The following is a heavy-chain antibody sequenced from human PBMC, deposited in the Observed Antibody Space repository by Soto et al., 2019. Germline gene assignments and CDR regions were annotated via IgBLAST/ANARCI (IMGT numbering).Heavy chain of an antibody. D-gene: IGHD3-3*01. CDR2: ISYDESNK. CDR3: ARDQNYDFWSGSRPFDY. J-gene: IGHJ4*02. Sequence: QVQLVESGGGVVQPGRSLRLSCAASGFTLRNYAMHWVRQAPGKGLEWVAVISYDESNKYYADSVKGRFTISRDNSKNKLYLQMNTLRPEDTAVYYCARDQNYDFWSGSRPFDYWGQGTLVTVSS. V-gene: IGHV3-30-3*01. CDR1: GFTLRNYA.